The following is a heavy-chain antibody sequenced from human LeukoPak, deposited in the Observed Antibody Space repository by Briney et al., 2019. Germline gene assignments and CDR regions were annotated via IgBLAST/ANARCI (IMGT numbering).Heavy chain of an antibody. D-gene: IGHD7-27*01. J-gene: IGHJ4*02. Sequence: TSETLSLTCTVSGGSFSSYYWSWIRQPPGKGLEWIGYIYDSGSTNYNPSLKSRVTISVDTSKNRFSLRLRSVTAADTAVYYCARTVGANWDLFDYWGQGTLVTVSS. CDR1: GGSFSSYY. V-gene: IGHV4-59*01. CDR2: IYDSGST. CDR3: ARTVGANWDLFDY.